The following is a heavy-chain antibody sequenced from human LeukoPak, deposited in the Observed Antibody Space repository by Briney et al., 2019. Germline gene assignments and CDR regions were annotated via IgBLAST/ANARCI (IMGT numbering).Heavy chain of an antibody. Sequence: GGSLRLSCAASRFIFSNYWMSWVRQAPGKGLDWVANINQDGSEKYYMDSVKGRFTISRDNAKNSLYLQMNSLRAEDTAVYYCARFRLFNWFDPWGQGTPVTVSS. D-gene: IGHD6-25*01. CDR2: INQDGSEK. CDR3: ARFRLFNWFDP. V-gene: IGHV3-7*01. CDR1: RFIFSNYW. J-gene: IGHJ5*02.